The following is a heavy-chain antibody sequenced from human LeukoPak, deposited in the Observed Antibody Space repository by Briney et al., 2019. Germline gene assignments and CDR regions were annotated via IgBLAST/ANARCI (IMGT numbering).Heavy chain of an antibody. CDR2: IESSSGTK. CDR3: ARALDY. V-gene: IGHV3-48*01. CDR1: GFTFSGYD. J-gene: IGHJ4*02. Sequence: GGSLRLSCAASGFTFSGYDKNWVRQAPGKGLEWVSYIESSSGTKYYADSVRGRFTISRDNAKNSLYLQMNSLRAEDTAVYYCARALDYWGQGTLVTVSS.